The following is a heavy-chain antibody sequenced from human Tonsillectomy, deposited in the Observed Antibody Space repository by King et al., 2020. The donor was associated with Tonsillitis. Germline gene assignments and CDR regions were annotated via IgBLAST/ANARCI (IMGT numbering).Heavy chain of an antibody. CDR3: VRDPRNLGLDP. V-gene: IGHV3-74*03. Sequence: VQLVESGGGLVQPGGSLRLSCTASGFTFSNFWMYWVRQAPGKGLVWVSRINHDASIITYADSVKGRFTISRDNAKDTLYLQMNSLRAEDTDVYYCVRDPRNLGLDPWGQGTLVTVSS. CDR2: INHDASII. CDR1: GFTFSNFW. J-gene: IGHJ5*02.